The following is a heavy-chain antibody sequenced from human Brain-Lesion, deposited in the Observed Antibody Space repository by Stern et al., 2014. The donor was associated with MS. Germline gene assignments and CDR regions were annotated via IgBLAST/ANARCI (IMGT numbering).Heavy chain of an antibody. CDR1: GYIFTGYY. CDR3: ARDQRGITIFGVVTDYYSLGMDV. V-gene: IGHV1-2*02. J-gene: IGHJ6*02. D-gene: IGHD3-3*01. Sequence: QLVQSGAEVKKPGASVKVSCKTSGYIFTGYYIHWVRQAPGQGLEWMAWVNPNTGGTKYAQKFQGRVAMSRDTSISTAYVELSSLTSDDTAVYYCARDQRGITIFGVVTDYYSLGMDVWGQGTTVTSP. CDR2: VNPNTGGT.